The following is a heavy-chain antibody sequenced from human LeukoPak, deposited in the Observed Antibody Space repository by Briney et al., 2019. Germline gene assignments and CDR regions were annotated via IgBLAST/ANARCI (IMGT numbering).Heavy chain of an antibody. J-gene: IGHJ5*02. Sequence: GASVKVSCKASGYTFTSYGISWVRQAPGQGLEWMGWISAYNGNTNYAQKLQGRVTMTTDTSTSTAYMELRSLRSDDTAVYYCARVGGIAVAGYNRFDPWGQGTLVTVSS. CDR3: ARVGGIAVAGYNRFDP. D-gene: IGHD6-19*01. CDR2: ISAYNGNT. CDR1: GYTFTSYG. V-gene: IGHV1-18*01.